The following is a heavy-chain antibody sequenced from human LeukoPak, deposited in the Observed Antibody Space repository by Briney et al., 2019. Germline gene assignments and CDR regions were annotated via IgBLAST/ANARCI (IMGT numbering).Heavy chain of an antibody. J-gene: IGHJ4*02. D-gene: IGHD3-22*01. CDR1: GFTFSSYA. V-gene: IGHV3-23*01. CDR3: AKDRQGRYDSSGYYFY. Sequence: GSLRLSCAASGFTFSSYAMSWVRQAPGKGLEWVSAISGSGGSTYYADSVKGRFTISRDNSKNTLYLQMNSLRAEDTAVYYCAKDRQGRYDSSGYYFYWGQGTLVTVSS. CDR2: ISGSGGST.